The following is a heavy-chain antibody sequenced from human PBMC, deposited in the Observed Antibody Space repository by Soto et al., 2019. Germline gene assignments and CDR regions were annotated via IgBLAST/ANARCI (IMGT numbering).Heavy chain of an antibody. Sequence: SLRLSCAASGFTFSSYAMHWVRQAPGKGLEWVAVISYDGSNKYYADSVKGRFTISRDNSKNTLYLQMNSLRAEDTAVYYCARDLRVPYYYDSSGYYSNDCGQGTLVPVSS. CDR1: GFTFSSYA. CDR2: ISYDGSNK. CDR3: ARDLRVPYYYDSSGYYSND. D-gene: IGHD3-22*01. J-gene: IGHJ4*02. V-gene: IGHV3-30-3*01.